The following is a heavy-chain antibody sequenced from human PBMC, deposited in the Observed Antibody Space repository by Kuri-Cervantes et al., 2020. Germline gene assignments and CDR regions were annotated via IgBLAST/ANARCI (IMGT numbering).Heavy chain of an antibody. J-gene: IGHJ4*02. V-gene: IGHV3-11*01. Sequence: GESLKISCAASGFTVSSNYMSWVRQAPGKGLEWVSYISSSGSTIYYADSVKGRFTVSRDNAKNSLYLQMNSLRAEDTAVYYCAREGSYYYDSSPVYWGQGTLVTVSS. CDR1: GFTVSSNY. CDR2: ISSSGSTI. D-gene: IGHD3-22*01. CDR3: AREGSYYYDSSPVY.